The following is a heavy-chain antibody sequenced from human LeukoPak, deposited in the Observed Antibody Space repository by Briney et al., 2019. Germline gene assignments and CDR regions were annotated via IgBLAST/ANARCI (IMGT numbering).Heavy chain of an antibody. D-gene: IGHD6-19*01. V-gene: IGHV1-46*01. CDR3: ARDQGIAVAGTWQWFDP. Sequence: GASVKVSCKASGYTFTSYYMHWVRQAPGQGLEWMGIINPSGGSTSYAQKFQGRVTMTRDMSTSTVYMELSSLRSEDTAVYYCARDQGIAVAGTWQWFDPWGQGTLVTVSS. CDR2: INPSGGST. CDR1: GYTFTSYY. J-gene: IGHJ5*02.